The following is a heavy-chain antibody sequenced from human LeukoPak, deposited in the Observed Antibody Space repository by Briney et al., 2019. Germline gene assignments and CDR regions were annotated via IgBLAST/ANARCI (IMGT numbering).Heavy chain of an antibody. Sequence: PSQTLSLTCTVSGGSISSGSYYWSWIRQPAGKGLEWIGRIYTSGTTNYNPSLKSRVTISVDTSKNQFSLKLSSVTAADTAVYYCARAGSSSSPFGYWGQGTLVTVSS. CDR2: IYTSGTT. D-gene: IGHD6-6*01. J-gene: IGHJ4*02. V-gene: IGHV4-61*02. CDR3: ARAGSSSSPFGY. CDR1: GGSISSGSYY.